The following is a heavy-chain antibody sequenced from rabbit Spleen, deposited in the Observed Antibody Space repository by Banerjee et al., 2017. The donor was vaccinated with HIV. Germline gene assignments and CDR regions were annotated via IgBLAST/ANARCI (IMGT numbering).Heavy chain of an antibody. D-gene: IGHD1-1*01. V-gene: IGHV1S40*01. Sequence: QSLEESGGDLVKPGASLTLTCKASGFDFSSSYWICWVRQAPGKGLEWIACIDSGSSGFTYYASWAKGRFTISKTSSTTVTLQMTRLTAADTATYFCARDTSSSFSSYGMDLWGPGTLVTVS. CDR2: IDSGSSGFT. CDR1: GFDFSSSYW. J-gene: IGHJ6*01. CDR3: ARDTSSSFSSYGMDL.